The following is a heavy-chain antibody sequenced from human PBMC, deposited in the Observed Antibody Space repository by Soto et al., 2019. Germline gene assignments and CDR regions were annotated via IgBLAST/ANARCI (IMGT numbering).Heavy chain of an antibody. CDR1: GFSLSNPRMG. CDR2: IFSNDEK. V-gene: IGHV2-26*01. CDR3: ARIQRISMIVVSKPYFDY. J-gene: IGHJ4*02. D-gene: IGHD3-22*01. Sequence: ASGPYAGEPTETLTLTCTVSGFSLSNPRMGVSWIRQPSGKALEWLAHIFSNDEKSYSTSLKSRLTISRDTSKSQVVLTMTNMDPVDTATYYCARIQRISMIVVSKPYFDYWGQGALVTVSS.